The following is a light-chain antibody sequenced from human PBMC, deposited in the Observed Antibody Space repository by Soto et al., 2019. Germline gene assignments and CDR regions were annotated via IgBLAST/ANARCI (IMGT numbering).Light chain of an antibody. Sequence: QSVLTQPASVSGSPGQSISVSCTGSSGDVGSYKYVSWYQQHPGKAPKLIIYEVVQRPSGVPDRFSGSKSGNTASLTVSGLQAADEADYFCKSYAGSNTYVFGSGTKLTVL. CDR1: SGDVGSYKY. V-gene: IGLV2-8*01. CDR2: EVV. J-gene: IGLJ1*01. CDR3: KSYAGSNTYV.